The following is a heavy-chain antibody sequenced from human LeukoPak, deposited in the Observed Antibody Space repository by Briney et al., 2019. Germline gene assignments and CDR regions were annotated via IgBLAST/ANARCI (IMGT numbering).Heavy chain of an antibody. D-gene: IGHD3-10*01. CDR1: GFTFSSYA. CDR2: ISGSGGST. Sequence: GGSLRLSCAASGFTFSSYAMSWVRQAPGKGLEWVSAISGSGGSTYYADSVRGRFTISRDNSKNTLYLQMNSLRAEDTAVYYCANALITMVRGVLDYWGQGTLVTVSS. CDR3: ANALITMVRGVLDY. V-gene: IGHV3-23*01. J-gene: IGHJ4*02.